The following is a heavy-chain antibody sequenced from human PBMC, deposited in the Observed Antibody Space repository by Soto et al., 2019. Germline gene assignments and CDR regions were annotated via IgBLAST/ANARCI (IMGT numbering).Heavy chain of an antibody. CDR1: GFTFGSHA. CDR2: IRGGGDRT. J-gene: IGHJ4*02. V-gene: IGHV3-23*01. CDR3: ARDRGLYVDTDTLDH. D-gene: IGHD5-18*01. Sequence: EVQLLESGGGLVQPGGSLRLSCAASGFTFGSHAMSWVRQAPGKGLEWVSGIRGGGDRTHYSDSVKGRFTVSRDNSKSTLYLQMISLRVEDTAVYYCARDRGLYVDTDTLDHWGRGTLVTVSS.